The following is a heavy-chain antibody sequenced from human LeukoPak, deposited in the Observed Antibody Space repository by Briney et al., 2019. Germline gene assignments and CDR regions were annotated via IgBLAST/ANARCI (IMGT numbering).Heavy chain of an antibody. CDR3: ARDLYCSSTSCYNRNDAFDI. D-gene: IGHD2-2*02. CDR2: IYHSGST. J-gene: IGHJ3*02. Sequence: KTSETLSLTCTVSGDSISSYYWSWIRQPPGKGLEWIGYIYHSGSTYYNPSLKSRVTISVDRSKNQFSLKLSSVTAADTAVYYCARDLYCSSTSCYNRNDAFDIWGQGTMVTVSS. CDR1: GDSISSYY. V-gene: IGHV4-59*12.